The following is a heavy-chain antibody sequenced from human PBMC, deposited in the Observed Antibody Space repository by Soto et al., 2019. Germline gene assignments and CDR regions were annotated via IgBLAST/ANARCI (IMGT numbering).Heavy chain of an antibody. D-gene: IGHD4-4*01. V-gene: IGHV1-46*01. J-gene: IGHJ6*02. CDR2: IDPSAGST. Sequence: QVQLVQSGAEVKEPGASVKVSCKASGYSFTTYYMHWVRQAPGQGLERMGRIDPSAGSTTSSQKFQGRSTTTRDTSTNTFYMELRRLTSEDTAVYYCAGPAATTNLYYTSGMDVWGQGTTVTVSS. CDR1: GYSFTTYY. CDR3: AGPAATTNLYYTSGMDV.